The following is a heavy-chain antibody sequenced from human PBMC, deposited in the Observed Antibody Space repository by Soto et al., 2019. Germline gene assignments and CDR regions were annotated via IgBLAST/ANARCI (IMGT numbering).Heavy chain of an antibody. CDR1: GFTFSDYY. CDR2: ISSSGSTI. D-gene: IGHD3-22*01. V-gene: IGHV3-11*01. CDR3: ARNNPDYDSSGPWFDY. J-gene: IGHJ4*02. Sequence: QVQLVESGGGLVKPGGSLRLSCAASGFTFSDYYMSWIRQAPGKGLEWVSYISSSGSTIYYADSVKGRFTISRDNAKTSLYLQMNSLRAEDTAVYYCARNNPDYDSSGPWFDYWGQVTLFTVSS.